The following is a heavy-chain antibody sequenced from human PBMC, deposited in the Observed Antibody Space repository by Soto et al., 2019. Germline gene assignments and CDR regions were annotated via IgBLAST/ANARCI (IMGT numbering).Heavy chain of an antibody. Sequence: SETLSLTCSVSGGSISGHYWNWIRQPPGKGLERIGFFYFSGTTNYNPSQKGRVNISSDASKNQVSLKLSSVNAADTAMYYCARQIVGLMNFDYWGQGALVTVS. CDR3: ARQIVGLMNFDY. D-gene: IGHD1-26*01. CDR1: GGSISGHY. V-gene: IGHV4-59*08. J-gene: IGHJ4*02. CDR2: FYFSGTT.